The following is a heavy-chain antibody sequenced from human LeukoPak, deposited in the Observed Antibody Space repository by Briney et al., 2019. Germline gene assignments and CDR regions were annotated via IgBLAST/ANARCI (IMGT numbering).Heavy chain of an antibody. V-gene: IGHV3-11*04. J-gene: IGHJ6*03. D-gene: IGHD2-2*01. CDR3: ARSQYQLPQLGSYYYYMDV. CDR1: GFTFSDYY. Sequence: GGSLRLSCAASGFTFSDYYMSWIRQAPGKGLEWVSYISSSGSTIYYADSVKGRFTISRDNAKNSLYLQMNSLRAEDTAVYYCARSQYQLPQLGSYYYYMDVWGKGTTVTVSS. CDR2: ISSSGSTI.